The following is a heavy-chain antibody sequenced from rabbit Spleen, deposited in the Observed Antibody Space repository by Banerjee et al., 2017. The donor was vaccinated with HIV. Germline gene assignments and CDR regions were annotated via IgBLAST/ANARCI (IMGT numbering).Heavy chain of an antibody. J-gene: IGHJ4*01. D-gene: IGHD1-1*01. CDR2: IDSGSSGFT. CDR1: GFSFSNKAV. CDR3: ARDLDGVIGWNFGW. Sequence: ELVESGGGLVQPGESLTVSCTASGFSFSNKAVMCWVRQAPGKGLEWIACIDSGSSGFTYFATWAIGRFTCSKPSSTTVTLQMTSLTAADTATYFCARDLDGVIGWNFGWWGPGTLVTVS. V-gene: IGHV1S45*01.